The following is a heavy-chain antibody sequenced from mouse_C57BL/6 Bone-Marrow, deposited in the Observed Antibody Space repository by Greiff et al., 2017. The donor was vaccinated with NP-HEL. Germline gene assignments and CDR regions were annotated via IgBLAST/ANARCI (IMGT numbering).Heavy chain of an antibody. D-gene: IGHD1-2*01. CDR3: ARSLLRSNYAMDY. CDR1: GYAFSSSW. Sequence: VQLKESGPELVKPGASVKISCKASGYAFSSSWMNWVKQRPGKGLEWIGRIYPGDGDTNYNGKFKGRATLTADKSSSTAYMQLSSLTSEDSAVYFCARSLLRSNYAMDYWGQGTSVTVSS. V-gene: IGHV1-82*01. J-gene: IGHJ4*01. CDR2: IYPGDGDT.